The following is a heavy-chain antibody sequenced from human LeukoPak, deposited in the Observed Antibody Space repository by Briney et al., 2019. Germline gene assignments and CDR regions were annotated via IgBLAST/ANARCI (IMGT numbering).Heavy chain of an antibody. CDR3: ARDGSGSYENWFDP. D-gene: IGHD1-26*01. J-gene: IGHJ5*02. Sequence: LXXXCXVSGGSIXSYYWSWIRQPPGKGLEWIGYIYYSGSTNYNPSLKSRVTISVDTSKNQFSLKLSSVTAADTAVYYCARDGSGSYENWFDPWGQGTLVTVSS. CDR2: IYYSGST. CDR1: GGSIXSYY. V-gene: IGHV4-59*01.